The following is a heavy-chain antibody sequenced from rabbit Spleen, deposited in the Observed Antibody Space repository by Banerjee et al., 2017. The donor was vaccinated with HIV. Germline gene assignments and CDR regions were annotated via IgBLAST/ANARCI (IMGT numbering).Heavy chain of an antibody. V-gene: IGHV1S45*01. J-gene: IGHJ4*01. Sequence: QEQLEESGGGLVKPEGSLTVTCKASGFSFGDRDVMCWVRQAPGKGLEWIACINTATGKAVYATWAKGRFTISKTSSTTVTLQMTSLTAADTATYFCARNFDLWGPGTLVTVS. CDR2: INTATGKA. CDR1: GFSFGDRDV. CDR3: ARNFDL.